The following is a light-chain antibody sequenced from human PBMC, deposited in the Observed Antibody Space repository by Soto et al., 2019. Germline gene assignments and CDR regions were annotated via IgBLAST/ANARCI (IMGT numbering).Light chain of an antibody. Sequence: EIVLTQSPGTLSLSPGERATLSCRASDSVSTSYLAWYQQKPGQAPRLLIYGASGRATGIPDRFSVSASGTDFTLTISRLEPEDFAVYYCQHYGTSALFGPGTKVDIK. CDR2: GAS. J-gene: IGKJ3*01. CDR3: QHYGTSAL. CDR1: DSVSTSY. V-gene: IGKV3-20*01.